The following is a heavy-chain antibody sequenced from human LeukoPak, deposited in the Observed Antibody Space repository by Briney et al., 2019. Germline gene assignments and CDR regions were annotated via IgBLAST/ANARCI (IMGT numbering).Heavy chain of an antibody. CDR2: ISYDGSNK. D-gene: IGHD4-23*01. CDR3: AKDLAAVVLYY. V-gene: IGHV3-30*18. J-gene: IGHJ4*02. CDR1: GFTSSSYG. Sequence: GGSLRLSCAASGFTSSSYGMHWVRQAPGKGLEWVAVISYDGSNKYYADSVKGRFTISRDNSKNTLYLQMNSLRAEDTAVYYCAKDLAAVVLYYWGQGTLVTVSS.